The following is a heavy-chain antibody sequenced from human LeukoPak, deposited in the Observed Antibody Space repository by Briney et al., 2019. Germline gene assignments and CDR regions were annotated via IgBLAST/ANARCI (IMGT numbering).Heavy chain of an antibody. CDR2: VYAGDSDT. CDR1: GYSSSTYW. Sequence: GESLKISCKGFGYSSSTYWIAWVRQVPGKGLEWMGIVYAGDSDTRYSPTFQGQVTMSAEKSVDTAYLQWSSLKASDTAIYYCTRIGFTSDWSFDYWGQGTQVTVSS. V-gene: IGHV5-51*01. CDR3: TRIGFTSDWSFDY. J-gene: IGHJ4*02. D-gene: IGHD6-13*01.